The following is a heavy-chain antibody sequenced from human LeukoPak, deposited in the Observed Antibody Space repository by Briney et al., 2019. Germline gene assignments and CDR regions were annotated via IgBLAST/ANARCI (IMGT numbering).Heavy chain of an antibody. CDR1: GSRFTSYW. D-gene: IGHD5-24*01. J-gene: IGHJ3*02. CDR3: ARCEMATPDDAFDI. CDR2: IYPGDSDT. Sequence: GASLKISCKGSGSRFTSYWIGWVRQMPGKGLEWMGIIYPGDSDTRYSPSFQGQVTISADKSITPAYLQRSSLKASDTAMYCCARCEMATPDDAFDIWGQGTMVTVSS. V-gene: IGHV5-51*01.